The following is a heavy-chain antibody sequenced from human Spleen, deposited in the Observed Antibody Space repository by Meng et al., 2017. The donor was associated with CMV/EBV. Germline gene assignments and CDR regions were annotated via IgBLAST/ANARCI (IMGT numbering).Heavy chain of an antibody. Sequence: SETLSLTCTVSGGSISSGDYYWSWIRQPPGKGLEWIGYIHDSGRTYYNPSLKSRVSISGDTSKNQFSLQLCYVTAADTAVYFCARGRYSYGLADYWGQGTLVTVSS. D-gene: IGHD5-18*01. J-gene: IGHJ4*02. CDR2: IHDSGRT. V-gene: IGHV4-30-4*08. CDR1: GGSISSGDYY. CDR3: ARGRYSYGLADY.